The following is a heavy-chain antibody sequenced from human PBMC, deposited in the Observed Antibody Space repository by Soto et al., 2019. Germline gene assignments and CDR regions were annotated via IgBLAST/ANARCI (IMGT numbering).Heavy chain of an antibody. Sequence: PSETLSLTCAVYGGSFSGYYWSWIRQPPGKGVEWIGEITHSGSTNYHPSLKSRVTISVGTSKNQFSLKLSSVTAADTAVYYCARAAPRYCSGGSCYSGRDSWGQGTMGTVSS. J-gene: IGHJ5*01. V-gene: IGHV4-34*01. CDR2: ITHSGST. D-gene: IGHD2-15*01. CDR1: GGSFSGYY. CDR3: ARAAPRYCSGGSCYSGRDS.